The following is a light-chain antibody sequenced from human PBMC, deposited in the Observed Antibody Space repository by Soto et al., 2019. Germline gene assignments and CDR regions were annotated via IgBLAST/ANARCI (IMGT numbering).Light chain of an antibody. V-gene: IGKV3-15*01. CDR3: QQYDNWPWT. CDR1: QSISDT. Sequence: EIVMTQSPATLSVSPGGRATLSCRASQSISDTLAWYQQKPGQAPRLLIHGASTRAPGFPARFSGSGSGTDFTLTISSLQSEDVAVYYCQQYDNWPWTFGQGTKVEIK. J-gene: IGKJ1*01. CDR2: GAS.